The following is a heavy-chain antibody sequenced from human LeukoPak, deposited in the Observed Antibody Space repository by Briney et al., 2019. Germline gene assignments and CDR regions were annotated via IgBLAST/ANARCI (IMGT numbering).Heavy chain of an antibody. Sequence: AASVKVSCQASGYTFTSYGISWVRQAPGQGLEWMGWISAYNGNTNYARKLQGRVTMTTDTSTSTAYMELRSLRSDDTAVYYCARGLRNRGYSRYCDYWGQGTLVTVSS. D-gene: IGHD5-18*01. CDR2: ISAYNGNT. CDR3: ARGLRNRGYSRYCDY. V-gene: IGHV1-18*01. J-gene: IGHJ4*02. CDR1: GYTFTSYG.